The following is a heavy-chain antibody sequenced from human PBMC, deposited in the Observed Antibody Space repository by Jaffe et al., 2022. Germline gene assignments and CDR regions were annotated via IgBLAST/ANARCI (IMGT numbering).Heavy chain of an antibody. CDR2: INAGNGNT. Sequence: QVQLVQSGAEVKKPGASVKVSCKASGYTFTSYAMHWVRQAPGQRLEWMGWINAGNGNTKYSQKFQGRVTITRDTSASTAYMELSSLRSEDTAVYYCARDPPRIVGATTLWVNYMDVWGKGTTVTVSS. V-gene: IGHV1-3*01. D-gene: IGHD1-26*01. CDR1: GYTFTSYA. CDR3: ARDPPRIVGATTLWVNYMDV. J-gene: IGHJ6*03.